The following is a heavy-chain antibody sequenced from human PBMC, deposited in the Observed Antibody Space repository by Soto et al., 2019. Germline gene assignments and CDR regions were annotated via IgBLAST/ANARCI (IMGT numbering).Heavy chain of an antibody. CDR2: ISVYSGNT. CDR1: GYTFTAYG. CDR3: ARGSAVTTLYYFDY. J-gene: IGHJ4*02. Sequence: SVKVSCRAPGYTFTAYGSSWVRQAPGQGLEWMGWISVYSGNTNYAQKLQGRVTMTTDTSTSTVYMELRSLRSDDTAVYYCARGSAVTTLYYFDYWGQGTLVTVSS. V-gene: IGHV1-18*01. D-gene: IGHD4-17*01.